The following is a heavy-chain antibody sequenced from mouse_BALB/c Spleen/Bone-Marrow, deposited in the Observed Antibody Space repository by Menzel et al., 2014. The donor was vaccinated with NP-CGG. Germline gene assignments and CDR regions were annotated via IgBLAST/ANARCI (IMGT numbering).Heavy chain of an antibody. CDR3: ARYGYDYFDY. CDR2: IRNKANGYTT. CDR1: GFTFTDYY. J-gene: IGHJ2*01. V-gene: IGHV7-3*02. Sequence: EVQLVESGGGLVQPGGPLRLSCATSGFTFTDYYMSWVRQPPGKALEWLGFIRNKANGYTTEYSASVKGRFTISRDNSQSILYLQMNTLRAEDSATYYCARYGYDYFDYWGQGTTLTVSS. D-gene: IGHD2-2*01.